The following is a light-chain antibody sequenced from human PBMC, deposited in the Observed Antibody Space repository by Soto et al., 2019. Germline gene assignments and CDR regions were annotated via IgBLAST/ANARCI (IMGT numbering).Light chain of an antibody. CDR3: QQFGSAPLGT. CDR2: GGS. J-gene: IGKJ1*01. CDR1: QSVSSN. V-gene: IGKV3-20*01. Sequence: VMTLYPATLSVSPGERATLSCRASQSVSSNLAWYQQKPGRAPRLLIYGGSSRATGIPDRFGGSGSGTDFTLTISRLEPEDFAVYYCQQFGSAPLGTFAQGTKVDIK.